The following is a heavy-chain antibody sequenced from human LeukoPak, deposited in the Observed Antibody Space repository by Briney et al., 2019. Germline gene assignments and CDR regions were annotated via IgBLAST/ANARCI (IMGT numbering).Heavy chain of an antibody. Sequence: GWSLRLSCAASGFTFSSSAMHWVRQAPGKGLKRVAVISYDGSNKYYADSVKGRFTISTDNSKKTLYLQMNSLRAEATAVYYCSNDLSSGWRDLALTYRGQGALVTVSS. CDR1: GFTFSSSA. V-gene: IGHV3-30-3*02. CDR2: ISYDGSNK. CDR3: SNDLSSGWRDLALTY. J-gene: IGHJ4*02. D-gene: IGHD2-15*01.